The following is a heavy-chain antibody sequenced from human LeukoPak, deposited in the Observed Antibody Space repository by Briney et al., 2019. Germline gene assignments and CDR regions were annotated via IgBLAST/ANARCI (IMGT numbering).Heavy chain of an antibody. V-gene: IGHV1-18*01. CDR2: ISGYDGNT. Sequence: ASVKVSCKASGYTFSSYAISWVRQAPGQGLEWMGWISGYDGNTNYAQKLQGRVTMTTDTSTSTAYMELRSLRSDDTAVYYCARGAVAGTRLYYFDHWGQGTLVTVSS. CDR1: GYTFSSYA. D-gene: IGHD6-19*01. J-gene: IGHJ4*02. CDR3: ARGAVAGTRLYYFDH.